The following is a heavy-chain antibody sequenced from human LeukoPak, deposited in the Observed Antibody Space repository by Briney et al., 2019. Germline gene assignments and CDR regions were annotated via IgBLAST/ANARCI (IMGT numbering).Heavy chain of an antibody. CDR2: ISPTAEGT. CDR1: GFAFSNTG. D-gene: IGHD4/OR15-4a*01. Sequence: GGALRLSCAASGFAFSNTGMAWVRQAPGRGLEWVSTISPTAEGTHYADSVKGRFTISRDNSKNTLSLEMNSLRADDTATYYCARDAGGAWPFDYWGQGTRVLVSS. CDR3: ARDAGGAWPFDY. V-gene: IGHV3-23*01. J-gene: IGHJ4*02.